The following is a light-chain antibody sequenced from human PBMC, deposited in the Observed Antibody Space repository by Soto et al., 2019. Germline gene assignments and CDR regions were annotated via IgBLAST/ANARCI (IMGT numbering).Light chain of an antibody. CDR2: GAS. Sequence: EIVLTQSPGTLSLSPGERATLSCRASQSVSSIYLAWYQHKPGQAPRLLLYGASSRATGIPDMFSGSGSGTDFTLTSSRLEPEDFAVYYCQQYGSSSWTFGRGTTVEIK. CDR3: QQYGSSSWT. V-gene: IGKV3-20*01. J-gene: IGKJ1*01. CDR1: QSVSSIY.